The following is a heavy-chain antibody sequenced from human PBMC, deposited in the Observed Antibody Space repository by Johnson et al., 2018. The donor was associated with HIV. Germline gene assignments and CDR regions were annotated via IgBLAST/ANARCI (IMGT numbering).Heavy chain of an antibody. CDR3: ARDRARDAFDV. J-gene: IGHJ3*01. V-gene: IGHV3-30*14. CDR1: GLTFSDYY. Sequence: QVQLVESGGGLVQPGGSLRLSCGASGLTFSDYYMSWVRQAPGKGLEWVAVISYDGSNKYYADSVKGRFTISRDTSKNTVFLQMNSLRAEDTAVYYCARDRARDAFDVWGQGTMVTVSS. CDR2: ISYDGSNK.